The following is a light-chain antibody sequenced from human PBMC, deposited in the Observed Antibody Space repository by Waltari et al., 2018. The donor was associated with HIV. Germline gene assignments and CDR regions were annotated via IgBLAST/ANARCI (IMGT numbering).Light chain of an antibody. CDR1: QSVGTF. CDR3: QERSNWPPIT. J-gene: IGKJ5*01. V-gene: IGKV3-11*01. Sequence: EIVLTQSPATMSLSPGERATLSCRASQSVGTFLGRYQQKPGQAPRLLVYDASNTAAGIPARFRGSGSGTDFTLTISSLEPEDSAVYYCQERSNWPPITFGQGTRLEIK. CDR2: DAS.